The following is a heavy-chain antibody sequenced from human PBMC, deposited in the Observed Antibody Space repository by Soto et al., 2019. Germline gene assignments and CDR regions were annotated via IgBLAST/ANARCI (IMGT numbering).Heavy chain of an antibody. CDR1: GFTFSSYA. Sequence: EVQLLESGGGLVQPGGSLRLSCAASGFTFSSYAMTWVRQAPGKGLEWVSGISGGGGSTYYADSVKGRFTISRDNSKNTLCLQMNSLRAEDTAVYYCAKDRTTVDYHYRMDGWGQGTTVTVSS. J-gene: IGHJ6*02. CDR2: ISGGGGST. CDR3: AKDRTTVDYHYRMDG. V-gene: IGHV3-23*01. D-gene: IGHD4-17*01.